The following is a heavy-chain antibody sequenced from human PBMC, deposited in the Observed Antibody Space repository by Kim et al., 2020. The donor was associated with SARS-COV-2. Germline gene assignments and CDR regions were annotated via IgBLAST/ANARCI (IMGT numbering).Heavy chain of an antibody. CDR2: I. CDR3: ARNLGGYGLFDY. J-gene: IGHJ4*01. Sequence: IYYAESVKGRFTISRVNADNSLYLQMDSLGDEDTAVYYCARNLGGYGLFDYWGHGTLVTVSS. V-gene: IGHV3-48*02. D-gene: IGHD5-12*01.